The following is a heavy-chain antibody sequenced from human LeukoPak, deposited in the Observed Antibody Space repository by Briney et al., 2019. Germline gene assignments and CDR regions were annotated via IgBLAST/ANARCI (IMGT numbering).Heavy chain of an antibody. CDR1: GDSVSSNSAA. D-gene: IGHD6-13*01. Sequence: SQTLSLTCAISGDSVSSNSAAWNWTRQSPSRGLKWLGRTYYRSKWYNDYAVSVKSRITINPDTSKNQFSLQLNSVTPEDTAVYYCARSARGIAAAGDYWGQGTLVTVSS. J-gene: IGHJ4*02. CDR3: ARSARGIAAAGDY. V-gene: IGHV6-1*01. CDR2: TYYRSKWYN.